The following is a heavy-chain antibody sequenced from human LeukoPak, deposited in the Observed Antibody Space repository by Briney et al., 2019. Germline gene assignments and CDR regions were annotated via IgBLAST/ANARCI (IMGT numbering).Heavy chain of an antibody. V-gene: IGHV3-7*03. CDR1: GFTFSSYS. Sequence: GGSLRLSCAASGFTFSSYSMNWVRQAPGKGLEWVANIKQDGSEKYYVDSVKGRFTISRDNAKNSLYLQMNSLRAEDTAVYYCAREPASIDYWGQGTLVTVSS. CDR3: AREPASIDY. J-gene: IGHJ4*02. D-gene: IGHD6-25*01. CDR2: IKQDGSEK.